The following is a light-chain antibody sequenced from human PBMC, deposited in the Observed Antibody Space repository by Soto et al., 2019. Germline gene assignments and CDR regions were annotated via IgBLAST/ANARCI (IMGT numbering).Light chain of an antibody. CDR2: DVT. Sequence: QSVLTQSPSVSGSPGQSVTISCTGTSSDIGGYNSVSWYQQHPGKAPKVMIYDVTKRPSGVPDRFSGSKSGNTASLTVSALQAEDEADYYCSSYTDRKNLVFGTGTKLTVL. CDR3: SSYTDRKNLV. V-gene: IGLV2-8*01. J-gene: IGLJ1*01. CDR1: SSDIGGYNS.